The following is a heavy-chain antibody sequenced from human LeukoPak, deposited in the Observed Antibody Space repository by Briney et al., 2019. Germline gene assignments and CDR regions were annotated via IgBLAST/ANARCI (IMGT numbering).Heavy chain of an antibody. CDR2: ISGRGTTI. CDR1: GFTFSSYE. CDR3: ARVTRDSGSWYDY. D-gene: IGHD6-13*01. J-gene: IGHJ4*02. V-gene: IGHV3-48*03. Sequence: PGGSLVLSCAASGFTFSSYEMNWVRQAPGKGLEGFSYISGRGTTIYYADPEKGRFTISRDNAKNSLYLQMNSLRAEDTALYYCARVTRDSGSWYDYWGQGTLVTVSS.